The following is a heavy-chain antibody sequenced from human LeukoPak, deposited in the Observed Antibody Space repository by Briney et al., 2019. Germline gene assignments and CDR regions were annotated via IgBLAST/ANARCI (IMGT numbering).Heavy chain of an antibody. Sequence: ASVKVSCKASGFIFTSSAIQWVRQARGQRLEWIGWIVVGSGNTNLAQQFQGRVTLTRDMSTSTAYMELSSLRFEDTAVYYCARVVSPAAILFRFDPWGQGTLVTISS. CDR2: IVVGSGNT. J-gene: IGHJ5*02. D-gene: IGHD2-2*02. CDR3: ARVVSPAAILFRFDP. CDR1: GFIFTSSA. V-gene: IGHV1-58*02.